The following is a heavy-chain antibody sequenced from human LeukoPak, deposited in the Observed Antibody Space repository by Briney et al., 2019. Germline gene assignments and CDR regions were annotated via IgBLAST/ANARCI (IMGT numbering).Heavy chain of an antibody. CDR1: GYTFTSYD. D-gene: IGHD2-2*01. Sequence: ASVKVSCKDSGYTFTSYDINWVRQATGQGLEWMGWMNPNSGNTGYAQKLQGRVTMTTDTPTSTAYMELRSLRSDDTAVYYCARGLGCSSTSCSRNGYWFDPWGQGTLVTVSS. V-gene: IGHV1-8*01. CDR2: MNPNSGNT. J-gene: IGHJ5*02. CDR3: ARGLGCSSTSCSRNGYWFDP.